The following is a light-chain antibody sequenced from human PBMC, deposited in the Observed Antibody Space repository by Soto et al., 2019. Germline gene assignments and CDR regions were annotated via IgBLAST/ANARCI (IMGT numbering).Light chain of an antibody. J-gene: IGKJ1*01. CDR1: QSVSSSY. Sequence: EIVLTQSPGTLSLSPGERATLSCRASQSVSSSYLAWYQQKPGQAPRLLIYGASSRATGIPDRFSGSGSGTDFTLTISGLQSEDFGVYYCQQYKSWRTFGQGTKVDIK. CDR2: GAS. CDR3: QQYKSWRT. V-gene: IGKV3-20*01.